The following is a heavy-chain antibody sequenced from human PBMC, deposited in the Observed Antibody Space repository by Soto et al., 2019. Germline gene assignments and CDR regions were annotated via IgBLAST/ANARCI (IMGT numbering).Heavy chain of an antibody. V-gene: IGHV3-33*01. CDR1: GFTFSSYG. J-gene: IGHJ4*02. D-gene: IGHD2-2*01. CDR3: ARGRLDCSSTSCYGVWYFDY. Sequence: QVQLVESGGGVVQPGRSLRLSCAASGFTFSSYGMHWVRQAPGKGLEWVAVIWYDGSNKYYADSVKGRFTISRDNSKNTAYXXMNSLRAEDTAVYYCARGRLDCSSTSCYGVWYFDYWGQGTLVTVSS. CDR2: IWYDGSNK.